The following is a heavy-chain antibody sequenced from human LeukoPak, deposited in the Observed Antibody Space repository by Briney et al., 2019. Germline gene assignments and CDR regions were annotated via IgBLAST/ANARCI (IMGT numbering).Heavy chain of an antibody. V-gene: IGHV3-23*01. CDR3: AKLEDSSGWSTQDLDY. CDR1: GVTFSSYS. D-gene: IGHD6-19*01. J-gene: IGHJ4*02. CDR2: ISGSGGST. Sequence: GGSLRLSCAASGVTFSSYSMNWVRQAPGKGLEWVSAISGSGGSTYYADSVKGRFTISRDNSKNTLYLQMNSLRAEDTAVYYCAKLEDSSGWSTQDLDYWGQGTLVTVSS.